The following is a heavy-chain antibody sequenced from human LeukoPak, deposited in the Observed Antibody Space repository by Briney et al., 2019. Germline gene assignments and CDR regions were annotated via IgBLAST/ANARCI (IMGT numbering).Heavy chain of an antibody. CDR2: IWYDGSNK. CDR3: ASAGYSYGNDAFDI. V-gene: IGHV3-33*01. CDR1: GFTFSGYG. Sequence: GGSLRLSCAASGFTFSGYGMHWVRQAPGKGLEWVAVIWYDGSNKYYADSVKGRFTISRDNSKNTLYLQMNSLRAEDTAVYYCASAGYSYGNDAFDIWGQGTMVTVSS. D-gene: IGHD5-18*01. J-gene: IGHJ3*02.